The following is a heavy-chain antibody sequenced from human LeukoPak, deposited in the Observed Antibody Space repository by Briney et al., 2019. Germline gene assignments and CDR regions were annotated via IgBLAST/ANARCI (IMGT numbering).Heavy chain of an antibody. CDR1: GFTLSNYA. J-gene: IGHJ4*02. V-gene: IGHV3-23*01. CDR3: AAGYTTGWYVRYFDY. CDR2: ISGSGGST. Sequence: GASLRLSCVASGFTLSNYAMSWVRQAPGKVLEWVSSISGSGGSTYQAENVKGRFTISRDNSKNTLYLQMNSLRDEDTAIYYCAAGYTTGWYVRYFDYWGQGTLVTVSS. D-gene: IGHD6-19*01.